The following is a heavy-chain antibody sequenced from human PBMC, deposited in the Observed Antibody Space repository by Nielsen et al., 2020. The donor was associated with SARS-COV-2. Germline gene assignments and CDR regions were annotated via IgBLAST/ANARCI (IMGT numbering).Heavy chain of an antibody. CDR1: GFSFSTYS. V-gene: IGHV3-48*01. J-gene: IGHJ4*02. CDR3: ARVATGDLVDY. Sequence: GGSLRLSCVASGFSFSTYSMNWVRQTPGKGLEWLSYISTSSKTIYFADSVKGRFTISRDNDKSSLFLQMDSLRAEDSAVYYCARVATGDLVDYWGQGTLVTVSS. CDR2: ISTSSKTI. D-gene: IGHD3-10*01.